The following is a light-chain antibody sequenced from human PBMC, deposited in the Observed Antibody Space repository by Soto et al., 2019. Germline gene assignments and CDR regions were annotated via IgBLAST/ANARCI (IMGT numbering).Light chain of an antibody. Sequence: DIVMTQSPDSLAVSLGERATINCKSSQSVLYSSNNKNYLAWYQQKPGQPPKLLIYWASTRESGVPDRFSGSGSGTDFTLTISSLQAEYVAVYYCQHYYSTPPFTFGQGTKLEIK. CDR3: QHYYSTPPFT. CDR2: WAS. V-gene: IGKV4-1*01. J-gene: IGKJ2*01. CDR1: QSVLYSSNNKNY.